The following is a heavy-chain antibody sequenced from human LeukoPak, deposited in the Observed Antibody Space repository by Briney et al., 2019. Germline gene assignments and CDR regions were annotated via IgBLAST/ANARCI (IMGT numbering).Heavy chain of an antibody. CDR2: IYSSENT. CDR1: GGSFSSGSDY. J-gene: IGHJ4*02. CDR3: ARLTGYLTDY. Sequence: PSQTLSLTCTVSGGSFSSGSDYWIWIRQPAGKVLEWIGHIYSSENTNYNPSLKSRVTISVDKSKNQFSLKLSSVTAADTAVYYCARLTGYLTDYWGQGTLVTVSS. D-gene: IGHD5-18*01. V-gene: IGHV4-61*09.